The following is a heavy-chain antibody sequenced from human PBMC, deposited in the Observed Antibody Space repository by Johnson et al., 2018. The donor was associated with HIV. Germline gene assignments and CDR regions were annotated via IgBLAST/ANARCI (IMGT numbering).Heavy chain of an antibody. CDR1: GFTVSSNY. CDR3: AREGASAVRYSSSWYGHDAFDI. J-gene: IGHJ3*02. D-gene: IGHD6-13*01. V-gene: IGHV3-53*01. CDR2: IYSGGST. Sequence: VQLVESGGGVVQPVGSLRLSCAASGFTVSSNYMSWVRQAPGKGLEWVSVIYSGGSTYYADSVKGRFTISRDNSKNTLYLQMNSLRAEDTAVYYCAREGASAVRYSSSWYGHDAFDIWGQGTMVTVSS.